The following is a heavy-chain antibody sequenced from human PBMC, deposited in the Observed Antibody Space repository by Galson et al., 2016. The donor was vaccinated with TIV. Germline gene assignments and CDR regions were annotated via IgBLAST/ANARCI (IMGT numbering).Heavy chain of an antibody. CDR3: AAGRWSRGALDI. J-gene: IGHJ3*02. V-gene: IGHV3-11*06. CDR1: GFTFSDYY. CDR2: ISSGRSSSP. Sequence: SLRLSCAASGFTFSDYYMNWVRQPPGKGLEWISYISSGRSSSPIYVDSVKGRFTISRDNAKNSLYPQMSKLRAEDTAVYYCAAGRWSRGALDIWGQGTMVTVSS. D-gene: IGHD1-26*01.